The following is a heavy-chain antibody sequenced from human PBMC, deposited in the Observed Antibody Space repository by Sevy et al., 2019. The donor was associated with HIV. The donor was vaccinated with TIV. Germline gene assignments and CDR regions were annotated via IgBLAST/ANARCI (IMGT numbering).Heavy chain of an antibody. CDR3: ARAPAARLRYYYYYGMDV. Sequence: ASVKVSCKASGYTFTGYYMHWVRQAPGQGLEWMGWINPNSGGTNYAQTFQGRVTMTRDTSISTAYMELSRLRSDDTAVYYCARAPAARLRYYYYYGMDVWGQGTTVTVSS. CDR1: GYTFTGYY. D-gene: IGHD6-6*01. J-gene: IGHJ6*02. V-gene: IGHV1-2*02. CDR2: INPNSGGT.